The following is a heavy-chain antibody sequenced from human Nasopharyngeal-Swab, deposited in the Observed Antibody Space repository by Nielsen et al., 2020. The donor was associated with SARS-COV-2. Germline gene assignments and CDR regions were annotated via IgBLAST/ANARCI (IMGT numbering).Heavy chain of an antibody. CDR1: GFTFSSYG. Sequence: GESLKISCAASGFTFSSYGMHWVRQAPGQGLEWMGIINPSGGSTSYAQKFQGRVTMTRDTSTSTVYMELSSLRSEDTAVYYCARDRKYCSSTSCYTDGMDVWGQGTTVTVSS. J-gene: IGHJ6*02. V-gene: IGHV1-46*01. CDR2: INPSGGST. CDR3: ARDRKYCSSTSCYTDGMDV. D-gene: IGHD2-2*02.